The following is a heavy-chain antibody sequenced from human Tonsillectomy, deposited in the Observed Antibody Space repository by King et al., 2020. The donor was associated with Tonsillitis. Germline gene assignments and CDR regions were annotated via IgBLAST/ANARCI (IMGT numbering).Heavy chain of an antibody. CDR2: INSEWRRT. D-gene: IGHD3-3*01. V-gene: IGHV3-74*01. CDR3: ASSIFGVPHY. J-gene: IGHJ4*02. CDR1: GFIFSSTW. Sequence: VQLVESGGGLVQPGGSLRLSCAASGFIFSSTWMDWVRQAPGKGLVWVSHINSEWRRTSYADSVKGRFTISRDNAKNTLYLQMSSLGAEDTAVYYCASSIFGVPHYWGQGTVVAVSS.